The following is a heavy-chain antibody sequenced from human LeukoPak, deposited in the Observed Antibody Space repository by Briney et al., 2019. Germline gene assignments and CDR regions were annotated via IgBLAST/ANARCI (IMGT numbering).Heavy chain of an antibody. CDR1: GYTFTSYD. V-gene: IGHV1-8*03. D-gene: IGHD1-26*01. Sequence: ASVKVSCKASGYTFTSYDINWVRQATGQGLEWMGWMNPNSGNTGYAQKFQGRVTITRNTSISTAYMELSSLRSEDTAVYYCARDPLPRVGAPYYYFDYWGQGTLVTVSS. J-gene: IGHJ4*02. CDR3: ARDPLPRVGAPYYYFDY. CDR2: MNPNSGNT.